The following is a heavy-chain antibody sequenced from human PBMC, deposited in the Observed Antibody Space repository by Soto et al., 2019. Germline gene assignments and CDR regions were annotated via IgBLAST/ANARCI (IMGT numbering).Heavy chain of an antibody. J-gene: IGHJ2*01. CDR1: GGSISSYY. D-gene: IGHD5-12*01. Sequence: SETLSLTCPVSGGSISSYYWSWIRQPPGKSLEWIGYIYYSGSTNYNPSLKSRVTISVDTSKNQFSLKLSSVTAADTAVYYCAREGFGAFLEFHHSGYDGGHGYFDLWGRGTLVTVSS. CDR3: AREGFGAFLEFHHSGYDGGHGYFDL. CDR2: IYYSGST. V-gene: IGHV4-59*01.